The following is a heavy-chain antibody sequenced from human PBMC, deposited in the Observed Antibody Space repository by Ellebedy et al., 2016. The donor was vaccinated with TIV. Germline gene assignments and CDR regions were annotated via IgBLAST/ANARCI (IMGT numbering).Heavy chain of an antibody. V-gene: IGHV3-7*01. Sequence: GGSLRLSCEASGFSFRNYWMSWVRQAPGKGLEWVANINQDGSQKYYVDSVKGRFTISRDNAKNSLYLQMNSLRAEDTALYYCATDGSYGDYLSPAHAFVFWGQGTMVTVSS. J-gene: IGHJ3*01. CDR3: ATDGSYGDYLSPAHAFVF. D-gene: IGHD4-17*01. CDR1: GFSFRNYW. CDR2: INQDGSQK.